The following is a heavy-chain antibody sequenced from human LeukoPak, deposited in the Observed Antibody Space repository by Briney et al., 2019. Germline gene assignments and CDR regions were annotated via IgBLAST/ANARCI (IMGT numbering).Heavy chain of an antibody. V-gene: IGHV3-20*01. Sequence: PGGPLRLSCAASGFTFDDYGMSWVRQAPGKGLEWVSGINWNGGSTGYADSVKARFTISRENAKNSLYLQINSLRHEDTALYHCARESYSGSYYGQGAFDIWGQGTMVTVSS. D-gene: IGHD1-26*01. J-gene: IGHJ3*02. CDR2: INWNGGST. CDR1: GFTFDDYG. CDR3: ARESYSGSYYGQGAFDI.